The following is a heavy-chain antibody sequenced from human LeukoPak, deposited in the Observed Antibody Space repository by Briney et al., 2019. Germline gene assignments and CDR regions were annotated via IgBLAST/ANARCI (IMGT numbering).Heavy chain of an antibody. CDR1: GYSLSSGYY. J-gene: IGHJ2*01. V-gene: IGHV4-4*07. CDR2: IYTSGST. Sequence: KPSETLSLTCTVSGYSLSSGYYWAWIRQPAGKGLEWIGRIYTSGSTNYNPSLKSRVTMSVDTSKNQFSLKLSSVTAADTAVYYCARGSGQLLSYWYFDLWGRGTLVTVSS. CDR3: ARGSGQLLSYWYFDL. D-gene: IGHD2-2*01.